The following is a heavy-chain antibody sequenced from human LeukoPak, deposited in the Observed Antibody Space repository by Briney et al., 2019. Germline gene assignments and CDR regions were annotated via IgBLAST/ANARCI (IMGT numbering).Heavy chain of an antibody. Sequence: GGSLRLSCAASGFTFSDYYMSWVRQAPGKGLEWVANINQDGSEKYYVDSVKGRFTISRDNAKNSLYLQMNSLRAEDTAVYYCARLYYYASGYYYMDVWGKGTTVTVSS. CDR3: ARLYYYASGYYYMDV. J-gene: IGHJ6*03. V-gene: IGHV3-7*01. CDR2: INQDGSEK. CDR1: GFTFSDYY. D-gene: IGHD3-10*01.